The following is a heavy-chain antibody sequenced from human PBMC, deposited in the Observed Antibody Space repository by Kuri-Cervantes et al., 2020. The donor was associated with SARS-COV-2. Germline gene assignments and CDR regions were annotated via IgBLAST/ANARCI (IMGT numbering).Heavy chain of an antibody. CDR3: ARERAYCSIVSCFGSDS. CDR1: GHTSYY. Sequence: ASVNVSCMASGHTSYYIHWVRQAPGHGLEWVVMFDPNTHNTISAQRFQGRVTMTRDTSTSTFYMELSSLRSEDTAVSYCARERAYCSIVSCFGSDSWGQGTLVTVSS. D-gene: IGHD2-2*01. V-gene: IGHV1-46*01. CDR2: FDPNTHNT. J-gene: IGHJ5*01.